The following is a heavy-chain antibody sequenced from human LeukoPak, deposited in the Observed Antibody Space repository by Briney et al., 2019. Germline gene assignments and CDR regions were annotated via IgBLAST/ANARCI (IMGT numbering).Heavy chain of an antibody. CDR1: GGSISSYY. J-gene: IGHJ6*02. Sequence: SETLSLTCSVSGGSISSYYWSWIRQSPGKGLERIGYISYSGNTNYNPSLKSRVTILVDTSKSQFSLKLTSVTAADTAVYYCARGLVFSSGYYYGIDVWGQGTTVTVS. D-gene: IGHD6-19*01. CDR3: ARGLVFSSGYYYGIDV. CDR2: ISYSGNT. V-gene: IGHV4-59*12.